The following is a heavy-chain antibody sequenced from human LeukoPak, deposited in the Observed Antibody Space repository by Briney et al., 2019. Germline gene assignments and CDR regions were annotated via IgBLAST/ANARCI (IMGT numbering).Heavy chain of an antibody. CDR1: VFTASRNY. CDR3: ARVGPGYTYVYGAPYYFDS. V-gene: IGHV3-53*04. J-gene: IGHJ4*02. D-gene: IGHD5-18*01. CDR2: IFGGGNT. Sequence: GGSLRLSCAASVFTASRNYISWVRRAPGTGLEWGSLIFGGGNTDYADSVKGRFTIPRHNSGNTVHLQMNSLRVEDTAVYYCARVGPGYTYVYGAPYYFDSWGQGTLVTVSS.